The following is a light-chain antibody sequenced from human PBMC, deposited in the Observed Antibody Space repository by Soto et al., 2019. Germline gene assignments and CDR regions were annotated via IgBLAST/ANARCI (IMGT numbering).Light chain of an antibody. Sequence: EIVLTQSPGTLSLSPGERATLSCRASQSVSSSYLAWYQQKPGQAPRLLIYGASSRATGIPDRFSGSGSGTDFTFTISILEPEDFAVYYCQQYGSSPWTFGQGTKVEIK. V-gene: IGKV3-20*01. J-gene: IGKJ1*01. CDR3: QQYGSSPWT. CDR2: GAS. CDR1: QSVSSSY.